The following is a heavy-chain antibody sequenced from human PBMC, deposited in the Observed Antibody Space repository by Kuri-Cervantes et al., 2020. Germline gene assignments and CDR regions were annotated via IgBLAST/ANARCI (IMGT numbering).Heavy chain of an antibody. D-gene: IGHD6-19*01. J-gene: IGHJ4*02. V-gene: IGHV3-9*01. CDR2: ISWNSGSI. Sequence: GGSLRLSCAASGFTFDDYAMHWARQAPGKGLEWVSGISWNSGSIGYADSVKGRFTISRDNAKNSLYLQMNSLRAEDTALYYCAKDGHSGWAYYFDYWGQGTLVTVSS. CDR3: AKDGHSGWAYYFDY. CDR1: GFTFDDYA.